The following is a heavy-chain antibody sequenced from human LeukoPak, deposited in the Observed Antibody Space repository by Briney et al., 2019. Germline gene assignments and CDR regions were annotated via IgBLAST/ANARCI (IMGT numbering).Heavy chain of an antibody. CDR2: IYPGDSDT. Sequence: GESLKISFKGSGYRFTSYWIGWVRQMPGKGLEWMGIIYPGDSDTRYSPSFQGQVTISADKSISTAYLQWSSLKASDTAMYYCARLTKYYYDSSGYYDAFDIWGQGTMVTVSS. CDR3: ARLTKYYYDSSGYYDAFDI. CDR1: GYRFTSYW. D-gene: IGHD3-22*01. V-gene: IGHV5-51*01. J-gene: IGHJ3*02.